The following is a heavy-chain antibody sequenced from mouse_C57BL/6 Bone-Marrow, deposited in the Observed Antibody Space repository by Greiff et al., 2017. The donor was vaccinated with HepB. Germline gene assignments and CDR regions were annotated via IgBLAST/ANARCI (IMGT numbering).Heavy chain of an antibody. D-gene: IGHD2-4*01. CDR2: IHPNSGST. V-gene: IGHV1-64*01. CDR1: GYTFTSYW. J-gene: IGHJ2*01. CDR3: ARRLPYFDY. Sequence: QVQLQQPGAELVKPGASVKLSCKASGYTFTSYWMHWVKQRPGQGLEWIGMIHPNSGSTNYNEKFKSKATLTVNKSTSTSYMQLSSLTSEDSAFYYCARRLPYFDYWGQGTTLTVSS.